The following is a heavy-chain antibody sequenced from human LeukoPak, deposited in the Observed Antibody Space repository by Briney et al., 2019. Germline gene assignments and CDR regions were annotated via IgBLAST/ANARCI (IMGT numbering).Heavy chain of an antibody. V-gene: IGHV5-51*01. CDR1: GYSFTSYW. CDR3: ARLGGIRCSGGSCYFDY. D-gene: IGHD2-15*01. J-gene: IGHJ4*02. CDR2: IYPGDSDT. Sequence: GESLKISCKGSGYSFTSYWIGWVRQMPGKGLEWMGIIYPGDSDTRYSPSFQGQVTTSADKSISTAYLQWSSLKASDTAMYYCARLGGIRCSGGSCYFDYWGQGTLVTVSS.